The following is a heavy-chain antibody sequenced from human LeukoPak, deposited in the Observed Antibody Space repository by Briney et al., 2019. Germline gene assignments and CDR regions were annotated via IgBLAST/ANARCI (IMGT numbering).Heavy chain of an antibody. CDR2: ISSSGSTI. V-gene: IGHV3-11*01. CDR1: GFTFSDYY. CDR3: ARSTDYGDYERFPYYYYGMDV. J-gene: IGHJ6*02. D-gene: IGHD4-17*01. Sequence: GGSLRLSCAASGFTFSDYYMSWICQAPGKGLEWVSYISSSGSTIYYADSVKGRFTISRDNAKNSLYLQMNSLRAEDTAVYYCARSTDYGDYERFPYYYYGMDVWGQGTTVTVSS.